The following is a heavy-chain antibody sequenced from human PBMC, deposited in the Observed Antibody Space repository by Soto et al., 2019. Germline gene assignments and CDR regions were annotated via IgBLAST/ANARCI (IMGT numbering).Heavy chain of an antibody. J-gene: IGHJ4*02. CDR3: ARDIRYCSGGSCYRYFDD. Sequence: QVQLVQSGAEEKKPGASVKVSCKASGYTFTSNAMHWVRQAPGQRLEWMGWINVGNGNTEYSQKFQGRVTITRDTSASTAYMELSSLRSEDTAVYYCARDIRYCSGGSCYRYFDDWGQGTLVTVSS. D-gene: IGHD2-15*01. CDR1: GYTFTSNA. V-gene: IGHV1-3*05. CDR2: INVGNGNT.